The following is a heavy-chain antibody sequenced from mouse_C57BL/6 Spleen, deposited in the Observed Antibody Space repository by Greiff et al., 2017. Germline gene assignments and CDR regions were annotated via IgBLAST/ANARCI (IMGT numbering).Heavy chain of an antibody. CDR2: IYPRSGNT. CDR3: ASYGSKNAMDY. CDR1: GYTFTSYG. V-gene: IGHV1-81*01. J-gene: IGHJ4*01. D-gene: IGHD1-1*01. Sequence: VQLQQSGAELARPGASVKLSCKASGYTFTSYGISWVKQRTGQGLEWIGEIYPRSGNTYYNEKFKGKATLTADKSSSTAYMELRSLTSEDSAVXFCASYGSKNAMDYWGQGTSVTVSS.